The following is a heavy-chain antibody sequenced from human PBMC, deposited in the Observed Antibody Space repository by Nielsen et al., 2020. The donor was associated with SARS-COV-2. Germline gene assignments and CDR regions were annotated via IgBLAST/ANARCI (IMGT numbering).Heavy chain of an antibody. CDR2: ISTSGSST. D-gene: IGHD6-19*01. J-gene: IGHJ4*02. Sequence: GGSLRLSCAASGFTFSDYYMSWIRQAPGKGLEWVSYISTSGSSTNYADSVKGRFTTSRDNAKNSLYLQMNSLRAEDTAMYYCARAPQWLVRSDFDYWGQGTLVTVSS. CDR1: GFTFSDYY. CDR3: ARAPQWLVRSDFDY. V-gene: IGHV3-11*05.